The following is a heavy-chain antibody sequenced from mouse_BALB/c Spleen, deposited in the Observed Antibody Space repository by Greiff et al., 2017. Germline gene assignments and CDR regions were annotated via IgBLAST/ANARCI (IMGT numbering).Heavy chain of an antibody. D-gene: IGHD2-10*02. Sequence: EVMLVESGGGLVQPGGSRKLSCAASGFTFSSFGMHWVRQAPEKGLEWVAYISSGSSTIYYADTVKGRFTISRDNPKNTLFLQMTSLRSEDTAMYYCARRGYGNGMDYWGQGTSVTVSS. CDR1: GFTFSSFG. V-gene: IGHV5-17*02. CDR3: ARRGYGNGMDY. CDR2: ISSGSSTI. J-gene: IGHJ4*01.